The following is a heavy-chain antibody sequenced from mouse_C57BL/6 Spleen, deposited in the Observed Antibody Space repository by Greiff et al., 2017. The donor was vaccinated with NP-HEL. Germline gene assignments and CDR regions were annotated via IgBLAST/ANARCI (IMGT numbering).Heavy chain of an antibody. J-gene: IGHJ2*01. CDR2: IYPRSGNT. V-gene: IGHV1-81*01. D-gene: IGHD1-1*01. CDR3: ARDYYGSSEYYFDY. Sequence: VQLVESGAELARPGASVKLSCKASGYTFTSYGISWVKQRTGQGLEWIGEIYPRSGNTYYNEKFKGKATLTADKSSSTAYMELRRLTSEDSAVYFCARDYYGSSEYYFDYWGQGTTLTVSS. CDR1: GYTFTSYG.